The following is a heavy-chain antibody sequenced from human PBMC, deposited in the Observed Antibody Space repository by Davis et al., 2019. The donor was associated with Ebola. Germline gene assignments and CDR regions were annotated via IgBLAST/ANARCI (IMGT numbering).Heavy chain of an antibody. V-gene: IGHV4-34*01. CDR1: GGSFSGYY. J-gene: IGHJ4*02. D-gene: IGHD3-3*01. CDR2: INHSGST. Sequence: PSETLSLTCAVYGGSFSGYYWSWIRQPPGKGLEWIGEINHSGSTNYNPSLKSRVTISVDTSKNQFSLKLSSVTAADTAVYYCARDPTDFWSGYPFDYWGQGTLVTVSS. CDR3: ARDPTDFWSGYPFDY.